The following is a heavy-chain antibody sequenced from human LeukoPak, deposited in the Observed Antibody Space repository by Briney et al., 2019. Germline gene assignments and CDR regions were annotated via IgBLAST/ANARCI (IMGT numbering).Heavy chain of an antibody. CDR2: IIPIFGTA. CDR1: GGTFSSYA. V-gene: IGHV1-69*05. Sequence: SVKVSCKASGGTFSSYAISWVRQAPGQGLEWMGRIIPIFGTANYAQKFQGRVTITTDESTSTAYMELSSLRSEDTAVYYCARDPLSSVGATIGHFQHWGQGTLVAVSS. D-gene: IGHD1-26*01. J-gene: IGHJ1*01. CDR3: ARDPLSSVGATIGHFQH.